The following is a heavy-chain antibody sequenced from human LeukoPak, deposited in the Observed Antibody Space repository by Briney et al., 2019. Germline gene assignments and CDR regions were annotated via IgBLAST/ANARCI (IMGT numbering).Heavy chain of an antibody. CDR2: IYTSGST. CDR3: ARGRSGSYSEFDY. V-gene: IGHV4-61*02. Sequence: PSETLSLTCTVSGGSISSGSYYWSWIRQPAGKGLEWIGRIYTSGSTNYNPSLKSRVTVSVDTSKNQFSLKLSSVTAADTAVYYCARGRSGSYSEFDYWGQGTLVTVSS. J-gene: IGHJ4*02. CDR1: GGSISSGSYY. D-gene: IGHD1-26*01.